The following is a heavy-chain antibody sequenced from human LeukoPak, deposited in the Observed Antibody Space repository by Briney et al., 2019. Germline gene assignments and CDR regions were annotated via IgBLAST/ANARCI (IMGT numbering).Heavy chain of an antibody. CDR2: INHIGST. CDR3: ARVGVTTPYY. J-gene: IGHJ4*02. V-gene: IGHV4-34*01. Sequence: PSEALSLTCAVYGGSFSVYYWSWIRPTPGKGLEWIGQINHIGSTNYNPSLTSRVTISVHKTKNQFSLKLSSVTSADAAVYYCARVGVTTPYYWGQGTLVTVSS. D-gene: IGHD4-17*01. CDR1: GGSFSVYY.